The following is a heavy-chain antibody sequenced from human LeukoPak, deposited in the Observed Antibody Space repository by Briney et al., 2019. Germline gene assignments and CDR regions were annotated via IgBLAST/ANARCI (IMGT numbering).Heavy chain of an antibody. J-gene: IGHJ3*02. D-gene: IGHD3-3*01. Sequence: GASVKVSCKASGGTFSSYAISWVRQAPGQGLEWMGRIIPILGIANYAQKFQGRVTMTRDTSTSTVYMELSSLRSEDTAVYYCASGYDFPDAFDIWGQGTMVTVSS. V-gene: IGHV1-69*04. CDR3: ASGYDFPDAFDI. CDR1: GGTFSSYA. CDR2: IIPILGIA.